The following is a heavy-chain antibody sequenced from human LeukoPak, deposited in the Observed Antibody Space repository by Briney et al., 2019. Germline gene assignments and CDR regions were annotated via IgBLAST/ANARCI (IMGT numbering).Heavy chain of an antibody. CDR3: AREKHSSGPLDAFDI. CDR1: GGSFSGYY. Sequence: PSETLSLTCAVYGGSFSGYYWSWIRQPPGKGLEWIGEINHSGSTNYNPSLKSRVTISVDTSKNQFSLKLSSVTAADTAVYYCAREKHSSGPLDAFDIWGQGTMVTVSS. CDR2: INHSGST. J-gene: IGHJ3*02. V-gene: IGHV4-34*01. D-gene: IGHD6-19*01.